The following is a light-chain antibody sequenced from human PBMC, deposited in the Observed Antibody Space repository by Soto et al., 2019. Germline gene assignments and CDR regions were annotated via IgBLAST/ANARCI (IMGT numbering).Light chain of an antibody. CDR2: DAS. J-gene: IGKJ1*01. CDR3: QQYDTFPRT. Sequence: DIQMTQSPSTLSASVGDRVVITCRASQNINKWLAWYQQKPGKAPKFLIYDASTLETGVPSRFSGSGPGTEFTLTISSLQPDDFATFYCQQYDTFPRTFGQGTKVDIK. V-gene: IGKV1-5*01. CDR1: QNINKW.